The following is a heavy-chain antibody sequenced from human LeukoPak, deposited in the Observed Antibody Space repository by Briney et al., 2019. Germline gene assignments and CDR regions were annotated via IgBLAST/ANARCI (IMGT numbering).Heavy chain of an antibody. CDR1: GVSISSYY. Sequence: SETLSLTCTVSGVSISSYYWSWLRQPPGKGLEWLGYIYYSGSTNYNPSLKSRVTISVDTSKNQFSLKLSSVTAADTAVYYCARIPYSSGWYGAGGVHYYFDYWGQGTLVTVSS. V-gene: IGHV4-59*01. D-gene: IGHD6-19*01. CDR2: IYYSGST. CDR3: ARIPYSSGWYGAGGVHYYFDY. J-gene: IGHJ4*02.